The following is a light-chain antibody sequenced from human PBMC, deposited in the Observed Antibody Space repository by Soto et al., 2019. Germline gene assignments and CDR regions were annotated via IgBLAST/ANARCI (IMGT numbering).Light chain of an antibody. V-gene: IGKV3-20*01. Sequence: EIVLAQSPGTLSLSPGERATLSCRASQSVTNSFLAWYQQKPGQAPRLLMYEASNRATGIPDRFSGSGSGTDFTLTISRLEPEDFAVYYCQQYGSSGTFGQGTKVDIK. J-gene: IGKJ1*01. CDR2: EAS. CDR1: QSVTNSF. CDR3: QQYGSSGT.